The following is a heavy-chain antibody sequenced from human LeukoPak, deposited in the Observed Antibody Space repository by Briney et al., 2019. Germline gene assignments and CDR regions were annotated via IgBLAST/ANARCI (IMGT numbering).Heavy chain of an antibody. D-gene: IGHD3-9*01. V-gene: IGHV4-59*01. Sequence: SETLSLTCAVSGGSSSSYYWTWIRQPPGKGLEWIGYVYYSGSTNYSPSLKSRVTISLDTSKNQFSLKVRSVTAADTAVYYCARASGVGDWFRADYWGQGTLVTVSS. CDR3: ARASGVGDWFRADY. CDR1: GGSSSSYY. CDR2: VYYSGST. J-gene: IGHJ4*02.